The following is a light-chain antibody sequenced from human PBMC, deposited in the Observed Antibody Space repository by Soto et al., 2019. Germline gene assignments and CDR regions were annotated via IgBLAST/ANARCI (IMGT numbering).Light chain of an antibody. J-gene: IGKJ2*01. CDR3: QHSSQYPST. CDR2: AAS. Sequence: DIQMTQSPSSLSASAGDRVTITCRASQSIHIYLNWYQKKPGKAPKVLIYAASNLQSGVPSRFSGSGSGTDFTLTISSLQAEDSATYYCQHSSQYPSTFGHGTKLEIK. CDR1: QSIHIY. V-gene: IGKV1-39*01.